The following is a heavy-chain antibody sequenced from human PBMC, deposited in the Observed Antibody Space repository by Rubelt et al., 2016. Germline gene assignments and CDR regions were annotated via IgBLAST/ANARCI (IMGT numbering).Heavy chain of an antibody. Sequence: QVQLQESGPGLVKPSETLSLTCTVSGGSISSSSYYWGWIRQPPGKGLEWIGSIYYSGSTYYNPSRKSRVTISVDTSKNQFSLKLSSVTAADTAVYYCARDRKRIAVAGNWGQGTLVTVSS. CDR3: ARDRKRIAVAGN. D-gene: IGHD6-19*01. V-gene: IGHV4-39*07. CDR1: GGSISSSSYY. J-gene: IGHJ4*02. CDR2: IYYSGST.